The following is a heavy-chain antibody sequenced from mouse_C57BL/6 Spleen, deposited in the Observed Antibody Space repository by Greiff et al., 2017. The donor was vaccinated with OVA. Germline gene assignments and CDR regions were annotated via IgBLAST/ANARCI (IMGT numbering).Heavy chain of an antibody. V-gene: IGHV1-72*01. CDR3: ARPYGYDEYCDV. CDR2: IDPNCGGT. Sequence: QVQLQQPGAELVKPGASVKLSCKASGYTFTSYWMHWVKQRPGRGLEWIGRIDPNCGGTKYNAKFKSKATLTVANPSRREKMQLSSLTAEDSAVDDGARPYGYDEYCDVWGKGTTVTVAA. CDR1: GYTFTSYW. D-gene: IGHD2-2*01. J-gene: IGHJ1*03.